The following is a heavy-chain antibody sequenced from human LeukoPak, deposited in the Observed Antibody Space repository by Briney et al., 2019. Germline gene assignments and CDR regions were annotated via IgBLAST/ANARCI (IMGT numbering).Heavy chain of an antibody. CDR2: IYPRDGST. CDR3: ARDQEGFDY. Sequence: GASVKVSCKASGYTFTNNYLHWVRQAPGQGLEWTGMIYPRDGSTSYAQNFQGRVTVTRDTSTTTVHMELRGLRSEDTAVYYCARDQEGFDYWGQGTVVTVSS. V-gene: IGHV1-46*01. CDR1: GYTFTNNY. J-gene: IGHJ4*02.